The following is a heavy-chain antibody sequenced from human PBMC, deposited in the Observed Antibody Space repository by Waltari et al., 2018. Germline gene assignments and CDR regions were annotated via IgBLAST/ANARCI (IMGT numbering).Heavy chain of an antibody. CDR2: IKHDGSET. J-gene: IGHJ4*02. CDR3: AREGLTEEAAY. V-gene: IGHV3-7*01. Sequence: EIQLVESGGDLVQPGGSLRLSCVPSGFPFHTFWMAWVRQVPGKGLQVLANIKHDGSETYHSDSVKGRFTISRDNARNSLYLEMDRLRVEDTGFYYCAREGLTEEAAYWGQGTLVTVSS. CDR1: GFPFHTFW. D-gene: IGHD4-4*01.